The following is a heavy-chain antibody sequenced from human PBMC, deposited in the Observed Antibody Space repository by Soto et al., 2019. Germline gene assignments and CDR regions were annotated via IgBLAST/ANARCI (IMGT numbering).Heavy chain of an antibody. CDR1: GYSFTSYW. V-gene: IGHV5-10-1*01. J-gene: IGHJ6*02. D-gene: IGHD3-10*01. Sequence: PGESLKISCKGSGYSFTSYWTSWVRQMPGKGLEWMGRIDPSDSYTNYSPSFQGHVTISADKSISTAYLQWSSLKASDTAMYYCATDRGSYYYYGMDVWGQGTTVTVSS. CDR3: ATDRGSYYYYGMDV. CDR2: IDPSDSYT.